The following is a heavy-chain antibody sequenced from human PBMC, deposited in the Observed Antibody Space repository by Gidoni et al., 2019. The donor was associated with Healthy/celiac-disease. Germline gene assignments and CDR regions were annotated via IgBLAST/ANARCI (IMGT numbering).Heavy chain of an antibody. CDR2: IYHSGST. J-gene: IGHJ3*02. CDR3: ARTPGYQLPIHDAFDI. CDR1: GGSISSSNW. D-gene: IGHD2-2*01. Sequence: QVQLQESGPGLVKPSGTLSLTCAVPGGSISSSNWWSWVRQPPGKGLEWIGEIYHSGSTNYNPSLKRRVTISVDKSKNQFSLKLSSVTAADTAVYYCARTPGYQLPIHDAFDIWGQGTMVTVSS. V-gene: IGHV4-4*02.